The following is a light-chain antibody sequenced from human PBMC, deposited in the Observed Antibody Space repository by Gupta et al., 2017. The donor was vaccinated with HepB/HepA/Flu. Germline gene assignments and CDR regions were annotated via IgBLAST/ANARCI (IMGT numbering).Light chain of an antibody. CDR1: QSVSSN. CDR3: QQYKNWPPRPT. J-gene: IGKJ1*01. V-gene: IGKV3-15*01. Sequence: EIVLTPSPATLSVSPGERATLSCRASQSVSSNLAWYQQKPGQAPRLLIYGAATRATGIPARFSGSGSGTEFTLTISSLQSEDFAVYYCQQYKNWPPRPTFGQGTKVEIK. CDR2: GAA.